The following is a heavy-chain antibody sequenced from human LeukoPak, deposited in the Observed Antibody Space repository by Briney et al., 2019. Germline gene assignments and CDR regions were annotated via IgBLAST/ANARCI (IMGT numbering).Heavy chain of an antibody. Sequence: SETLSLTCAVYGGSFSGYHWSWIRQPPGKGLEWIGEINHSGSTNYNPSLKSRVTISVDTSKNQFSLKLSSVTAADTAVYYCASSDRVRDTAMVTLDYWGQGTLVTVSS. V-gene: IGHV4-34*01. J-gene: IGHJ4*02. CDR3: ASSDRVRDTAMVTLDY. CDR2: INHSGST. CDR1: GGSFSGYH. D-gene: IGHD5-18*01.